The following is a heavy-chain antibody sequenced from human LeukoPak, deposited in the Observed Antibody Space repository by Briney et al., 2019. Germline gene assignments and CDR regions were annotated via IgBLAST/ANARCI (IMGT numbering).Heavy chain of an antibody. V-gene: IGHV1-69*13. Sequence: GAPVKVSCKASGGTFSSYAISWVRQAPGQGLEWMGGIIPIFGTANYAQKFQGRVTITADESTSTAYMELSSLRSEDTAVYYCAGVPTESRWSSGWSPGSGYYYGMDVWGQGTTVTVSS. CDR2: IIPIFGTA. CDR1: GGTFSSYA. D-gene: IGHD6-19*01. J-gene: IGHJ6*02. CDR3: AGVPTESRWSSGWSPGSGYYYGMDV.